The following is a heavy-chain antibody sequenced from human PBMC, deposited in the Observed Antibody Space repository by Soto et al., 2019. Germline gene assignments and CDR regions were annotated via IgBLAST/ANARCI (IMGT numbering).Heavy chain of an antibody. Sequence: SETLSLTCTVSGCSIRSYYWSWIRQPPGKGLEWIGYIYYSGSTNYNPSLKSRVTISVDTSKNQFSLKLSSVTAADTAVYYCARAPRGNYGYPSYFDYWGQGTLVTVS. J-gene: IGHJ4*02. CDR2: IYYSGST. V-gene: IGHV4-59*01. CDR3: ARAPRGNYGYPSYFDY. CDR1: GCSIRSYY. D-gene: IGHD3-10*01.